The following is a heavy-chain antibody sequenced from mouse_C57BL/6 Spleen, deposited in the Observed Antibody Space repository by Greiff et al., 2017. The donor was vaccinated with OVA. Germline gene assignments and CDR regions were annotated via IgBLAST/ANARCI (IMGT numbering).Heavy chain of an antibody. J-gene: IGHJ3*01. Sequence: QVQLQQPGAELVKPGASVKLSCKASGYTFTSYWMHWVKQRPGQGLEWIGMIHPNSGSTNYNEKFKSKATLTVDKSSSTAYMQLSSLTSEDSAVYYCARAYYGSSPWFAYWGQGTLVTVSA. CDR1: GYTFTSYW. D-gene: IGHD1-1*01. CDR2: IHPNSGST. V-gene: IGHV1-64*01. CDR3: ARAYYGSSPWFAY.